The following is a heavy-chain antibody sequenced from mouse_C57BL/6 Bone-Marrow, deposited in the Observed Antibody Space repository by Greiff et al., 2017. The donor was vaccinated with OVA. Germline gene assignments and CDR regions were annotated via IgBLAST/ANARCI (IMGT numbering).Heavy chain of an antibody. J-gene: IGHJ4*01. CDR1: GFTFTDYY. V-gene: IGHV1-36*01. CDR3: ARSKDGYPYYYAMDY. Sequence: VQLQQSGPVLVKPGPSVKISCKASGFTFTDYYMHWVKQSHGKSLEWIGLVYPYNGGTSYNQKFKGKATLTVDTSSSTAYMELNSLTSEDSAVYYGARSKDGYPYYYAMDYWGQGTSVTVSS. CDR2: VYPYNGGT. D-gene: IGHD2-3*01.